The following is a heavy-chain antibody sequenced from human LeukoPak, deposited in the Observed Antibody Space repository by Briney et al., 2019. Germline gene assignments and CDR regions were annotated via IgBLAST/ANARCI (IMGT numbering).Heavy chain of an antibody. Sequence: GGSLRLSCAASGFTFSSYSMNWVRQAPGKGLEWVSSISSSSSYIYYADSVKGRFTISRDNAKNSLYLQMNSLRAEDTAVYYRAREDTVTTTFDYWGQGTLVTVSS. D-gene: IGHD4-17*01. V-gene: IGHV3-21*01. CDR3: AREDTVTTTFDY. J-gene: IGHJ4*02. CDR2: ISSSSSYI. CDR1: GFTFSSYS.